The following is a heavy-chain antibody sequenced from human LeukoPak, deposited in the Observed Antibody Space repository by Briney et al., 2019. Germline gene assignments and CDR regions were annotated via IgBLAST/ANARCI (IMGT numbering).Heavy chain of an antibody. J-gene: IGHJ4*02. CDR3: ARALGSHYYDSSGWYDY. D-gene: IGHD3-22*01. V-gene: IGHV3-7*03. Sequence: HPGGSLRLSCAASGFTFSSYWMSWVRQAPGKGLEWVANIKQDGSEKYYVDSVKGRFTISRDNSKNTLYLQMNSLRAEDTAVYYCARALGSHYYDSSGWYDYWGQGTLVTVSS. CDR2: IKQDGSEK. CDR1: GFTFSSYW.